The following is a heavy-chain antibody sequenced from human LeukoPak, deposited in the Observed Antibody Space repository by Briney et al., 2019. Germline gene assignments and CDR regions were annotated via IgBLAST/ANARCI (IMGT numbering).Heavy chain of an antibody. J-gene: IGHJ4*02. D-gene: IGHD6-19*01. CDR1: GFNLGDSW. CDR3: LRDAGWCRGDY. V-gene: IGHV3-7*01. CDR2: IKGDGSKK. Sequence: GGSLILSCIASGFNLGDSWMSWVRQAPGKGLEWVANIKGDGSKKKYVDSVRGRFTISRDNAKNSLYLQMNSLSVEDTAVYFCLRDAGWCRGDYWGQGTLVSVSS.